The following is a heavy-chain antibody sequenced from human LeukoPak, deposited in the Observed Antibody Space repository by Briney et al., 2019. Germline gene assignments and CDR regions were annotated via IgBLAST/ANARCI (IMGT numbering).Heavy chain of an antibody. D-gene: IGHD5-18*01. CDR2: ISSSGTSI. CDR1: GFTFSNYE. CDR3: TRDQYNYGYVNWFDS. J-gene: IGHJ5*01. Sequence: GGSLRLSCAASGFTFSNYEMNWVRQAPGKGLEWVSYISSSGTSIHYADSVKGRFTISRDNAKNSLYLQMSSLRAEDTAVYYCTRDQYNYGYVNWFDSWGQGTLVTVSS. V-gene: IGHV3-48*03.